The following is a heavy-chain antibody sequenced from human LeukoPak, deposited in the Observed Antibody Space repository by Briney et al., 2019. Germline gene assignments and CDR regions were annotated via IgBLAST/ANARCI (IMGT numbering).Heavy chain of an antibody. CDR1: GFTFSSYG. V-gene: IGHV3-30*18. J-gene: IGHJ4*01. CDR3: AKQLDLATPSFDY. CDR2: ISYDGSNK. Sequence: GGSLRLSCAASGFTFSSYGMHWVRQAPGKGLEWVAVISYDGSNKYYADSVKGRFTISRDNSKNTLYLQMNSLRAEDTAVYYCAKQLDLATPSFDYRGQG. D-gene: IGHD5-12*01.